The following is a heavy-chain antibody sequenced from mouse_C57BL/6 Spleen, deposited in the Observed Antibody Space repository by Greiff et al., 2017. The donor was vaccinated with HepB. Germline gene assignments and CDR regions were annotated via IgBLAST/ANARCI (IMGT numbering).Heavy chain of an antibody. J-gene: IGHJ1*03. D-gene: IGHD2-9*01. CDR2: INPSSGYT. Sequence: VQLQQSGAELARPGASVKMSCKASGYTFTSYTMHWVKQRPGQGLEWIGYINPSSGYTKYNQKFKDKATLTADKYSSTADMQLSSRPSEESAVYYCARTYYGYDVGYFDVWGTGTTFTVSS. CDR1: GYTFTSYT. V-gene: IGHV1-4*01. CDR3: ARTYYGYDVGYFDV.